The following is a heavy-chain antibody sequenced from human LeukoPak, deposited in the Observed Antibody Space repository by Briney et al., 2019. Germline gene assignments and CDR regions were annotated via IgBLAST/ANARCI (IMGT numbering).Heavy chain of an antibody. CDR2: INHSGST. J-gene: IGHJ5*02. D-gene: IGHD3-10*01. CDR3: ARHHFRWYYGSGSYYKAFDWFDP. Sequence: SETLSLTCTVSGASISSSTDYWGWIRQPPGKGLEWIGEINHSGSTNYNPSLKSRVTISVDTSKNQFSLTLSSVTAADTAVYYCARHHFRWYYGSGSYYKAFDWFDPWGQGTLVTVSS. V-gene: IGHV4-39*01. CDR1: GASISSSTDY.